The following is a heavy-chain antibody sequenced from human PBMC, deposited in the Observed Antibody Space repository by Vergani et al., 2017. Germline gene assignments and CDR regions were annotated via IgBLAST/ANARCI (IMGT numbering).Heavy chain of an antibody. CDR3: ARGWVRGGYGEFGY. D-gene: IGHD3-10*01. Sequence: QVQLQESGPGLVKPSETLSLTCTVSGGSISSYYWTWIRQPPGKGLEWIGNIYYPGSTNYNPSLQSRVTMSVATSNNQFSLGLSSVTASDTAVYYCARGWVRGGYGEFGYWGQGTLVTVSS. CDR1: GGSISSYY. V-gene: IGHV4-59*01. J-gene: IGHJ4*02. CDR2: IYYPGST.